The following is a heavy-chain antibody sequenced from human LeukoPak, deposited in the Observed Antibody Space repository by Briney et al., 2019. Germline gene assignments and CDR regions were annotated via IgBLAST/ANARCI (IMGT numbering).Heavy chain of an antibody. CDR1: GFTFSSYG. D-gene: IGHD5-18*01. Sequence: GGSLRLSCAASGFTFSSYGMPWVRQAPGKGLEWVAVISYDGSNKYYADSVKGRFTISRDNSKNTLYLQMNSLRAEDTAVYYCAKVAAMAENWFDPWGQGTLVTVSS. V-gene: IGHV3-30*18. J-gene: IGHJ5*02. CDR3: AKVAAMAENWFDP. CDR2: ISYDGSNK.